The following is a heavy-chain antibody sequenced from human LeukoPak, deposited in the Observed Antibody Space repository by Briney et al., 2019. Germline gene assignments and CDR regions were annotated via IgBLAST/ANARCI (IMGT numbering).Heavy chain of an antibody. Sequence: ASVKLSCKASGYTFTSYGISWVRQPPGQGLEWMGWISAYNGNTNYAQKLQGRVAMTTDTSTSTAYMELRSLRSDDTAVYYCARDPDDYGGYYGMDVWGQGTTVTVSS. J-gene: IGHJ6*02. CDR3: ARDPDDYGGYYGMDV. CDR1: GYTFTSYG. CDR2: ISAYNGNT. D-gene: IGHD4-23*01. V-gene: IGHV1-18*01.